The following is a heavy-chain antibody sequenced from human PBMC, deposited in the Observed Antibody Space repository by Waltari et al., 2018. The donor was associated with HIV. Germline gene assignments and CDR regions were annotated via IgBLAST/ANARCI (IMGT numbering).Heavy chain of an antibody. Sequence: VQLVESGGTQVRPGGSLRLSCVGSGFIFGNHLLHLVVQVPGKGLQWIARIDRDGRVFTNEGLVKGRFSISRDNTKNTMFLQLSRLTVDDSAVYYCARDVTRDYFGVYHSLFDVWGQGTTVTVSS. J-gene: IGHJ6*02. V-gene: IGHV3-74*03. CDR2: IDRDGRVF. CDR1: GFIFGNHL. D-gene: IGHD4-17*01. CDR3: ARDVTRDYFGVYHSLFDV.